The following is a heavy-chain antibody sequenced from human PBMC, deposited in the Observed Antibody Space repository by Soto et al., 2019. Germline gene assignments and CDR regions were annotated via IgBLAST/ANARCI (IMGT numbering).Heavy chain of an antibody. Sequence: QITLKESGPPLLKPTQPLTLTCTFSGFSLNTPAVGVNWIRQPPGKAPEWLALIYWDDDNHYSPSLRNRLTITKDTSRHQVVLTMTNMAPVDTGTYSCEHGSGWLSDFWGQGALVTVSS. D-gene: IGHD6-19*01. CDR2: IYWDDDN. CDR1: GFSLNTPAVG. V-gene: IGHV2-5*02. CDR3: EHGSGWLSDF. J-gene: IGHJ4*02.